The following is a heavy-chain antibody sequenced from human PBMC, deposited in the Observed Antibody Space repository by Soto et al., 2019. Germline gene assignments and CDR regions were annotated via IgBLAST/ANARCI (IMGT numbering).Heavy chain of an antibody. CDR3: ARVKRVTMVRGVSYYYYGMDV. CDR2: INHSGST. Sequence: QVQLQQWGAGLLKPSETLSLTCAVYGGSFSGYYWSWIRQPPGKGLEWIGEINHSGSTNYNPSLKSLVTISVDTSKNQFSLKLSSVTAADTAVYYCARVKRVTMVRGVSYYYYGMDVWGQGTTVTVSS. J-gene: IGHJ6*02. D-gene: IGHD3-10*01. CDR1: GGSFSGYY. V-gene: IGHV4-34*01.